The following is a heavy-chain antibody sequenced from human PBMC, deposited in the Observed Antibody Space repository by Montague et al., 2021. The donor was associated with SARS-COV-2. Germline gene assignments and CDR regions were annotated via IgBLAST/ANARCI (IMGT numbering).Heavy chain of an antibody. J-gene: IGHJ6*03. CDR2: INHGGST. CDR1: GTSSSGYY. V-gene: IGHV4-34*01. D-gene: IGHD3-10*01. Sequence: SETLSLTCAVHGTSSSGYYWNWIRQPPGKGLEWIGEINHGGSTKYSPSLKSRLTISADTSKNQFSLKLTSVAAADTAVYYCARLRDGVVPFPILGVGPYYPYYDMDFWGRGTTVTVSS. CDR3: ARLRDGVVPFPILGVGPYYPYYDMDF.